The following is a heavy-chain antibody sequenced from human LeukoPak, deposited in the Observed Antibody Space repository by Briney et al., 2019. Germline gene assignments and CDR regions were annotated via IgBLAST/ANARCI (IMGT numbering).Heavy chain of an antibody. V-gene: IGHV4-59*11. CDR3: ARETTVVTPGRSDVFDI. CDR2: IYYSGST. D-gene: IGHD4-23*01. J-gene: IGHJ3*02. Sequence: SETLSLTCTVSGGSISSHYWNWIRQPPGKGREWIGYIYYSGSTNYNPSLKSRATISVDTSKNQSSLKLSSVTAADTAVYYCARETTVVTPGRSDVFDIWGQGTMVTVSS. CDR1: GGSISSHY.